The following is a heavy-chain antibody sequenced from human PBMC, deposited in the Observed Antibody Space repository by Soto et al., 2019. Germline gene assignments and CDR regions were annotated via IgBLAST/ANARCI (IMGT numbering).Heavy chain of an antibody. CDR1: GFSLSNARMG. V-gene: IGHV2-26*01. CDR2: IFSNDEK. D-gene: IGHD7-27*01. CDR3: ARIWGPYYYYGMDV. Sequence: QVTLKESGPVLVKPTETLTLTCTVSGFSLSNARMGVSWIRQPPGKALEWLAHIFSNDEKSYRTYLKSRLTISKATSKSQVVLTMTNMDPVDTATYYCARIWGPYYYYGMDVWGQGTTVTVSS. J-gene: IGHJ6*02.